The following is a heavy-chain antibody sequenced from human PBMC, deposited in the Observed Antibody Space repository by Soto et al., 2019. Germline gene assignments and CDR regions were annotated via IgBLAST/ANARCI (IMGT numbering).Heavy chain of an antibody. J-gene: IGHJ4*02. V-gene: IGHV3-30*03. CDR1: GFTFSDYG. D-gene: IGHD3-10*01. CDR3: ARAGFSYGHLLF. Sequence: QPGGSLRLSCRVSGFTFSDYGMHWVRQAPGKGLEWVAVISYDGSKKNYGDSVKGRFTISRDNSKDTLYLQMNSLRGVDTAVYYCARAGFSYGHLLFWGQGIRVTVSS. CDR2: ISYDGSKK.